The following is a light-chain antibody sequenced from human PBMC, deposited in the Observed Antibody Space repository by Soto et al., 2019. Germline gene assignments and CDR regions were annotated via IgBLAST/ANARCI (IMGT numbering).Light chain of an antibody. CDR3: MRSQQSPPT. CDR2: FGS. CDR1: QSLLQSNGYNY. J-gene: IGKJ1*01. Sequence: IVMTQSPLSLPVTPGEPASISCSSSQSLLQSNGYNYLDWYLQKPGQSPQLLIYFGSYRASGVPDRFSGSGSGTDFTLKIRRVEAEDVGVYYCMRSQQSPPTVGQGTKVEI. V-gene: IGKV2-28*01.